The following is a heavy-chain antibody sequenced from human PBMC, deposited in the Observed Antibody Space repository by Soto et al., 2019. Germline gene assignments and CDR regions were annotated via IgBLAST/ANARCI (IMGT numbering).Heavy chain of an antibody. CDR1: GYSFTRYW. V-gene: IGHV5-51*01. Sequence: PGEALKISCKGSGYSFTRYWIGWVRQMPWKGLEWMGIIYPGDSDTRYSPSFQGQVTISADKSISTAYLQWSSLKASDTAMYYCASQSIAAAGIHYYYYGMDVWGQGTTVTVSS. J-gene: IGHJ6*01. CDR3: ASQSIAAAGIHYYYYGMDV. D-gene: IGHD6-13*01. CDR2: IYPGDSDT.